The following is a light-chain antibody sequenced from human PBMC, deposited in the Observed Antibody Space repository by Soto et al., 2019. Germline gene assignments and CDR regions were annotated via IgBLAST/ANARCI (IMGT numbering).Light chain of an antibody. Sequence: EIVLTQSPATLSLSPGERATLSCRASQSVSSYLAWYQQKPGQAPRLLIYEASNRATGIPDRFSGSGSGTDFTLTIRSLEPEDFAVYYCQQRSNWPPRFSFGPGTKVDIK. V-gene: IGKV3-11*01. CDR2: EAS. J-gene: IGKJ3*01. CDR1: QSVSSY. CDR3: QQRSNWPPRFS.